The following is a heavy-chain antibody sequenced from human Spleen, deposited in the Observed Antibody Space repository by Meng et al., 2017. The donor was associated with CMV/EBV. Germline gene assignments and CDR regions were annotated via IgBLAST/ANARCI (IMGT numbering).Heavy chain of an antibody. V-gene: IGHV1-69*05. D-gene: IGHD3-16*01. J-gene: IGHJ4*02. CDR1: FQTYG. CDR3: ARGPKIPLGGVNLWPLEH. CDR2: VMDIFCAP. Sequence: FQTYGMSLVRQAPGKGREWMGKVMDIFCAPDYAQRNRSRLTIVKDESTTSGSMELSGLRLENTAVYVCARGPKIPLGGVNLWPLEHWGQGSLVTVSS.